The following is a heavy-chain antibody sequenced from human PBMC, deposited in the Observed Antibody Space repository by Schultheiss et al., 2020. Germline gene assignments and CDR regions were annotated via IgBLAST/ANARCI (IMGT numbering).Heavy chain of an antibody. Sequence: SETLSLTCTVSGVSISSGGYYWSWIRQPPGKGLEWIVEIYHSGSTNYNPSLKSRVTISVDKSKNQFSLKLSSVTAADTAVYYCARYHSYDIFDYWGQGTLVTVSS. D-gene: IGHD3-9*01. CDR1: GVSISSGGYY. J-gene: IGHJ4*02. V-gene: IGHV4-61*05. CDR2: IYHSGST. CDR3: ARYHSYDIFDY.